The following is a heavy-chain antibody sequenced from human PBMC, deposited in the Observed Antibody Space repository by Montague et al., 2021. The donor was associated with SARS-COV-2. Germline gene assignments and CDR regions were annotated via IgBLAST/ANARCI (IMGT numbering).Heavy chain of an antibody. Sequence: SETLSLTCTVSGGSISSYYWSWIRQPPGKGLEWIGYIYYSGSTNYNPSLKSRVTISVDTSKNQLSLKLSSVTAADTAVYYCARAATITMIVVVIDAFDIWGQGTMVTVSS. J-gene: IGHJ3*02. D-gene: IGHD3-22*01. CDR1: GGSISSYY. CDR2: IYYSGST. CDR3: ARAATITMIVVVIDAFDI. V-gene: IGHV4-59*12.